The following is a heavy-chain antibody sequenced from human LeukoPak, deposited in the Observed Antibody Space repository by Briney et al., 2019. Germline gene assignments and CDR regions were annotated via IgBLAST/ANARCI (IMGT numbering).Heavy chain of an antibody. D-gene: IGHD2-2*01. J-gene: IGHJ4*02. Sequence: PSETLSLTCAVSGGSISSSNWWSWVRQPPGKGLEWIGEIYHSGSTNYNPSLKSRVTISVDTSKNQFSLKLSSVTAADTAVYYCARVVPAALYYFDYWGQGTLVTVSS. V-gene: IGHV4-4*02. CDR1: GGSISSSNW. CDR3: ARVVPAALYYFDY. CDR2: IYHSGST.